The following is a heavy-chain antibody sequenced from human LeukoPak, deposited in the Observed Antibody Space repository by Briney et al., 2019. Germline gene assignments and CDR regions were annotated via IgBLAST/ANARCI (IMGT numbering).Heavy chain of an antibody. Sequence: PGGSLRLSCAASGFTFSNYWMHWVRQAPGKGLVWVSRIKSDGSITTHAESVKGRFTISRDNAKNTLYLQMNSLRVEDTAVYYCARDNWGFDYWGQGTLVTVSS. CDR1: GFTFSNYW. CDR3: ARDNWGFDY. J-gene: IGHJ4*02. V-gene: IGHV3-74*01. CDR2: IKSDGSIT. D-gene: IGHD7-27*01.